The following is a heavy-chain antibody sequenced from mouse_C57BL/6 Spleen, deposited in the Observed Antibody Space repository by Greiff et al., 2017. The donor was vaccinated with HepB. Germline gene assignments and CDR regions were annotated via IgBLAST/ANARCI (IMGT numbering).Heavy chain of an antibody. CDR1: GFTFSSYT. V-gene: IGHV5-9*01. CDR3: ARGYYGSSPFAY. J-gene: IGHJ3*01. CDR2: ISGGGGNT. D-gene: IGHD1-1*01. Sequence: DVMLVESGGGLVKPGGSLKLSCAASGFTFSSYTMSWVRQTPEKRLEWVATISGGGGNTYYPDSVKGRFTISRDNAKNTLYLQMSSLRSEDTALYYCARGYYGSSPFAYWGQGTLVTVSA.